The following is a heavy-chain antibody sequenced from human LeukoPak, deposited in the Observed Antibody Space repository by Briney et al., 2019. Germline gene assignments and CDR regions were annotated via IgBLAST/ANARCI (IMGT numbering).Heavy chain of an antibody. J-gene: IGHJ4*02. CDR3: ARLTKGRYFDYIFDY. D-gene: IGHD3-9*01. CDR1: GGSVSSSLNY. V-gene: IGHV4-39*01. Sequence: SETLSLTCTVSGGSVSSSLNYWGWLRQPPGKGLEWIGNTYYTGSTYSNPTLKSRVTMSVDTSKNQFSLKLSSVTAADTAVHYCARLTKGRYFDYIFDYWGQGTLLTVSS. CDR2: TYYTGST.